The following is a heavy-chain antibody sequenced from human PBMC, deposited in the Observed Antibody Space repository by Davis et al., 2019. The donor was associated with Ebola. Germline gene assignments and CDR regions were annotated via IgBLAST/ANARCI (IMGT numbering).Heavy chain of an antibody. Sequence: PGGSLRLSCAASGFTFSSYGMHWVRQAPGKGLEWVAVISYDGSNKYYADSVKGRFTISRDNSKNTLYLQMNSLRAEDTAVYYCAKEGRRGYSYGWPTATYYYYYGMDVWGQGTTVTVSS. V-gene: IGHV3-30*18. CDR1: GFTFSSYG. CDR3: AKEGRRGYSYGWPTATYYYYYGMDV. D-gene: IGHD5-18*01. CDR2: ISYDGSNK. J-gene: IGHJ6*02.